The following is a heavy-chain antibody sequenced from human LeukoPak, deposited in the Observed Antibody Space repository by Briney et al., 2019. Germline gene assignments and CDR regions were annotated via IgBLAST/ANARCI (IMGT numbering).Heavy chain of an antibody. Sequence: PGGSLRLPCAASGFTFSSCWMTWVRQAPGKGLEWVANIKQDGSEKSYVDSVKGRFTISRDNAKNSLYLRMNSLRAEDTAVYYCATRRWSTGRSYALDIWGQGTMVTVSS. D-gene: IGHD3-10*01. J-gene: IGHJ3*02. CDR2: IKQDGSEK. V-gene: IGHV3-7*01. CDR1: GFTFSSCW. CDR3: ATRRWSTGRSYALDI.